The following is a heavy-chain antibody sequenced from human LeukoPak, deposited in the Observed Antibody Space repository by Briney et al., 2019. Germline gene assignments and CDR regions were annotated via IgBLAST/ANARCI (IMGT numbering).Heavy chain of an antibody. CDR1: GFTFSDYW. V-gene: IGHV3-7*01. CDR2: IKQDGSEK. Sequence: PGGSLRLSCAASGFTFSDYWMTWVRQAPGKGLEWVANIKQDGSEKDYVDSVKGRFTISRDNAKNSLYLQMNSLTVEDTAVYYCATHSDWRFDFWGQGTLVTVSS. CDR3: ATHSDWRFDF. D-gene: IGHD6-19*01. J-gene: IGHJ4*02.